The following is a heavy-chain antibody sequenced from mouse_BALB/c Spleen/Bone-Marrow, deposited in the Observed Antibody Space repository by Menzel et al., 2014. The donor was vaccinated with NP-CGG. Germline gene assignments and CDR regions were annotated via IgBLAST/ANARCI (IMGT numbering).Heavy chain of an antibody. D-gene: IGHD3-1*01. CDR3: VRAARTFDY. CDR2: IDPANADT. J-gene: IGHJ2*01. CDR1: GFNIKDTY. Sequence: EVKLMGSGAELVKPGASVKLSCTASGFNIKDTYIHWVKQRPEQGLEWIGRIDPANADTKYGPKFQGKATITADTSSNTVYLQFISLTSEDTAIYYCVRAARTFDYWGQGTTLTVSS. V-gene: IGHV14-3*02.